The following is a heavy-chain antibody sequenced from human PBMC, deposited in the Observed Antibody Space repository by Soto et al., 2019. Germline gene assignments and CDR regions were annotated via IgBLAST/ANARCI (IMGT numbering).Heavy chain of an antibody. CDR1: GFTFSSND. J-gene: IGHJ3*01. D-gene: IGHD3-10*01. CDR3: ATRPLLPGAP. CDR2: IYSGGST. Sequence: EVQLVESGGGLIQPGGSLRLSCAASGFTFSSNDMNWVRQAPGKGLEWVSLIYSGGSTYYADSVKGRFTISRDNSKNTLYIQMSSLRAEDTAVYYCATRPLLPGAPWGQGTVVTVSS. V-gene: IGHV3-53*01.